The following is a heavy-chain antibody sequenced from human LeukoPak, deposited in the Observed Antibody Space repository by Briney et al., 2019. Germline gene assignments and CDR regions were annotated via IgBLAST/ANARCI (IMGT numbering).Heavy chain of an antibody. D-gene: IGHD4-17*01. J-gene: IGHJ5*02. V-gene: IGHV3-49*03. Sequence: GGSLRLSCTASGFTFGDYAMSWFRQAPGKGLEWVGFIRSKAYGGTTEYAASVKGRFTISRDDSKSIAYLQMNSLKTEDTAVYYCTREDYGDYVRRRWFGPWGQGTLVTVSS. CDR1: GFTFGDYA. CDR3: TREDYGDYVRRRWFGP. CDR2: IRSKAYGGTT.